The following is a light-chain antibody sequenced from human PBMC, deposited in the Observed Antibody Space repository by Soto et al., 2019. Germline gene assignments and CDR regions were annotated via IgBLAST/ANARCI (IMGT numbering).Light chain of an antibody. J-gene: IGKJ5*01. V-gene: IGKV1-39*01. Sequence: DIQMPQSPSFLSASVGSRFTVTCRASQSIGKHLKWYQQKPGKDPKXLIYGAYTLQSGVPSRFNGSGSGTDFNLTVNSLQAEDFATYYCQQGYSSPATFGQGQDWRL. CDR3: QQGYSSPAT. CDR1: QSIGKH. CDR2: GAY.